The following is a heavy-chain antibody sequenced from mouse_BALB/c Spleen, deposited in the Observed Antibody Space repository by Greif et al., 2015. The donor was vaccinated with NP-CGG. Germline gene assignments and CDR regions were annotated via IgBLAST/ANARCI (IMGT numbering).Heavy chain of an antibody. Sequence: QVQLQQSGAELVRPGSSVKISCKASGYAFSSYWMNWVKQRPGQGLEWIGQIYPGDGDTNYNGKFKGKATLTADKSSSTAYMQLSSLTSEDSAVYFCARDYYGNYGYWGQGTTLTVSS. V-gene: IGHV1-80*01. D-gene: IGHD2-1*01. CDR3: ARDYYGNYGY. J-gene: IGHJ2*01. CDR1: GYAFSSYW. CDR2: IYPGDGDT.